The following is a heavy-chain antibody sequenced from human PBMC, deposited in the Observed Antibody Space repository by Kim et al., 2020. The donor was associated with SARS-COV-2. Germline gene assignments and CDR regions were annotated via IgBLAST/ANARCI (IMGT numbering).Heavy chain of an antibody. V-gene: IGHV4-39*07. Sequence: SETLSLTCIVSGGSFSSSSSYWGWIRQPPGKGLEWIGTTYYGGTTNYNPSLKSRVTISVDTAKNQFSLNLSSVTAADTAVYYCARRGTCGRAFDIWGQGTTVTVPS. J-gene: IGHJ3*02. D-gene: IGHD2-21*01. CDR1: GGSFSSSSSY. CDR3: ARRGTCGRAFDI. CDR2: TYYGGTT.